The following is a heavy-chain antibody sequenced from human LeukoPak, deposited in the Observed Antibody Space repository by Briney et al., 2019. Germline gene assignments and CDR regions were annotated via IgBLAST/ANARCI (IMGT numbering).Heavy chain of an antibody. D-gene: IGHD2-8*01. Sequence: GASVKVSCKASGYTFPIKGISWVRQAPGQGLEWMGWISANSGSTQYAQKFQGRITMTRDTSTSTAYMELGSLRSDDTALYYCARDVMYAFDYWGQGTLVTVSS. J-gene: IGHJ4*02. CDR1: GYTFPIKG. CDR3: ARDVMYAFDY. CDR2: ISANSGST. V-gene: IGHV1-18*01.